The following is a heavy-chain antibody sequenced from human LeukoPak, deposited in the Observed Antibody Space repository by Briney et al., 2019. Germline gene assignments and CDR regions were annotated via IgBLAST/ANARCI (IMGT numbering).Heavy chain of an antibody. D-gene: IGHD3-22*01. J-gene: IGHJ3*02. CDR3: ATLTYYYDSSGFTGEGAFDI. V-gene: IGHV1-2*06. CDR2: INPNSGGI. Sequence: ASVKVSCKATRYTFTVYYMHWVRQAPGQGLEWMGRINPNSGGINYAQKFQGRVTMTRNTSISTAYMELSRLRSDDTAVYYCATLTYYYDSSGFTGEGAFDIWGQGTMVTVSS. CDR1: RYTFTVYY.